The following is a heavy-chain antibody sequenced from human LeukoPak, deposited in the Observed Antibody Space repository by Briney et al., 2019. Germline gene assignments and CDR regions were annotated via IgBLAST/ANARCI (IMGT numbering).Heavy chain of an antibody. D-gene: IGHD4-11*01. V-gene: IGHV3-7*03. CDR1: GFTFSSYW. Sequence: PGGSLRLSCAASGFTFSSYWMSWVRQTPGKGLEWVASIKQDGTEKLYVDSVKGRFTISKDNAKNSLYLQMNSLRAEDTAVYYCAREDHSNYEYWGQGTLVTVSS. CDR2: IKQDGTEK. J-gene: IGHJ4*02. CDR3: AREDHSNYEY.